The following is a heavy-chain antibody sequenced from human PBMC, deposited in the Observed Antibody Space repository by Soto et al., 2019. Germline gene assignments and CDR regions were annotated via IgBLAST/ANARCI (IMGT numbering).Heavy chain of an antibody. Sequence: EVQLLESGGGLVQPGGSLRLSCAASGFTFSSYAMNWVRQAPGKGLEWVSTISFSGVNRHYADSVKGRFTISRDNSKNTLNLQMNSLRAEDTAIYYCAKVGSGSYSAHSWGQGTLVTVSS. V-gene: IGHV3-23*01. J-gene: IGHJ4*02. CDR3: AKVGSGSYSAHS. CDR2: ISFSGVNR. CDR1: GFTFSSYA. D-gene: IGHD3-10*01.